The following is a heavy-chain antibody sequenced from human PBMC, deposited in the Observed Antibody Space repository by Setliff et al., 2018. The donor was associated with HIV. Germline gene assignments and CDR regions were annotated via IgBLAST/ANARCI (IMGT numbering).Heavy chain of an antibody. CDR1: GHTFANSY. V-gene: IGHV1-46*01. D-gene: IGHD1-20*01. Sequence: ASVKVSCKASGHTFANSYLHWVRQGPGQGLEWMGIMDPNDGGTQYAQNFRGRVSMTRDTSTTTVYMELYSLRSEDTAVYHCARSDISGTGYFDSWGQGTLVTVSS. CDR3: ARSDISGTGYFDS. CDR2: MDPNDGGT. J-gene: IGHJ4*02.